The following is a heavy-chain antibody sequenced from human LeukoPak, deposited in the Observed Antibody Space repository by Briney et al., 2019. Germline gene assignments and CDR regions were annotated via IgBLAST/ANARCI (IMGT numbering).Heavy chain of an antibody. CDR2: ISYDGSNK. V-gene: IGHV3-30*18. D-gene: IGHD3-3*01. CDR1: GFTFSSYG. Sequence: PGGSLRLSCAASGFTFSSYGMHWVRQAPGKGLEWVAVISYDGSNKYYADSVKGRFTISRDNSKNTLYLQMNSLRAEDTAVYYCAKDRGPSRFLEWFPRSDYYYGMDVWGQGTTVTVSS. J-gene: IGHJ6*02. CDR3: AKDRGPSRFLEWFPRSDYYYGMDV.